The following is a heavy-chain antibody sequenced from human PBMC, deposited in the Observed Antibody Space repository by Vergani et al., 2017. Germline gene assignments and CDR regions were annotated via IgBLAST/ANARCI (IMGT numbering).Heavy chain of an antibody. Sequence: QVQLQESGPGLVKPSQTLSLTCTVSGGSLTGDSYYWTWIRQPAGKGLEWIGRIYINGNTNYNPSLQSRVTILLDTSKNQFSLSLSSVTAADTAMYYCARMGGYDEGDAFRIGYFDSWGPGILVTVSS. CDR2: IYINGNT. V-gene: IGHV4-61*02. CDR3: ARMGGYDEGDAFRIGYFDS. J-gene: IGHJ4*02. CDR1: GGSLTGDSYY. D-gene: IGHD3-22*01.